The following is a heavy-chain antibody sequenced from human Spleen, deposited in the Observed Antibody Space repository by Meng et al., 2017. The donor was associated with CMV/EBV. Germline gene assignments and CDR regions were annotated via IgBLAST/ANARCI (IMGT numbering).Heavy chain of an antibody. Sequence: ASVKVSCKASGYTFTSYGISWVRQAPGQGLEWMGWISAYNGNTNYAQKLQGRVTMTRDTSISTAYMELRSLRSDDTAVYYCGRDCSSNSCWFDPWGQGTLVTVSS. CDR3: GRDCSSNSCWFDP. CDR2: ISAYNGNT. D-gene: IGHD2-2*01. V-gene: IGHV1-18*01. J-gene: IGHJ5*02. CDR1: GYTFTSYG.